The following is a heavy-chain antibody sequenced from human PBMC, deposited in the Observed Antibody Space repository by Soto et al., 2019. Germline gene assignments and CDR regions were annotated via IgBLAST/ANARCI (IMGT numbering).Heavy chain of an antibody. V-gene: IGHV3-48*03. CDR2: ISSSAKTI. J-gene: IGHJ6*02. D-gene: IGHD3-3*01. Sequence: RRPCAAAGLDFVIYGSHCVLQATGKGLEWVSYISSSAKTIYYADSVKGRFTISRDNAKSSLYLQMNSLRAEDAAVYYCARYRHSDTYFLYFCAMHVCGPATTIT. CDR3: ARYRHSDTYFLYFCAMHV. CDR1: GLDFVIYG.